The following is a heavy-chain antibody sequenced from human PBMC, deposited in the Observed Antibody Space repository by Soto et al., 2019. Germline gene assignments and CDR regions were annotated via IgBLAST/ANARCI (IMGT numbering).Heavy chain of an antibody. D-gene: IGHD6-13*01. J-gene: IGHJ6*02. CDR1: GYSFTTYW. Sequence: GESLKISCKGSGYSFTTYWISWVRQMPGKGLEWMGRIDPSDSYTNYSPSFQGQVTISADKSISTAYLKWSSLKASDTAMYYCARTAAAGKYYYGMDVWGQGTTVTVSS. CDR2: IDPSDSYT. V-gene: IGHV5-10-1*04. CDR3: ARTAAAGKYYYGMDV.